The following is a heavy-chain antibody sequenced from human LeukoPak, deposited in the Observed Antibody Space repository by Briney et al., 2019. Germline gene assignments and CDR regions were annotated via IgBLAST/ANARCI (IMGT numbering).Heavy chain of an antibody. D-gene: IGHD2-8*01. Sequence: GGSLRLSCAASGFTFSSYAMSWVRQAPGKGLEWVSAISDSGGSTYDAGSVKGRFTISRDNSKNTLYLQMNSLRAEDTAVYYCAKDTSIGRYCTNGVCSPFDYWGQGTLVTVSS. J-gene: IGHJ4*02. V-gene: IGHV3-23*01. CDR2: ISDSGGST. CDR1: GFTFSSYA. CDR3: AKDTSIGRYCTNGVCSPFDY.